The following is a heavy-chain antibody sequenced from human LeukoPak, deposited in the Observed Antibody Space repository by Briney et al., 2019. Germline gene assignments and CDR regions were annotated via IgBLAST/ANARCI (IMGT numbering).Heavy chain of an antibody. CDR1: GLTLRNYG. CDR3: AKDTKPSITPGAFDN. V-gene: IGHV3-30*02. D-gene: IGHD1-14*01. Sequence: PGGALRLSCAASGLTLRNYGMHWVRQAPGKGLDWVAFIRYDGRNTYYADSVKGRFTVSRDNSNNTLYLQMSSLRAEDTAVYYCAKDTKPSITPGAFDNWGQGTLVTVSP. CDR2: IRYDGRNT. J-gene: IGHJ4*02.